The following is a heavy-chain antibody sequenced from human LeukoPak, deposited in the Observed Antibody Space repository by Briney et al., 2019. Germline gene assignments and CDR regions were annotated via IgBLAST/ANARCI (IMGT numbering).Heavy chain of an antibody. V-gene: IGHV4-59*01. CDR2: IYYSGST. CDR3: ASSEGLPYYFDY. D-gene: IGHD3-10*01. J-gene: IGHJ4*02. Sequence: SETLSLTCTVSGGSISNYYWTWIRQPPGKGLEWIGYIYYSGSTNYNPSLKSRVTLSADTSKTQFSLTLTSVTAADTAVYYCASSEGLPYYFDYWGQGTLVTVSS. CDR1: GGSISNYY.